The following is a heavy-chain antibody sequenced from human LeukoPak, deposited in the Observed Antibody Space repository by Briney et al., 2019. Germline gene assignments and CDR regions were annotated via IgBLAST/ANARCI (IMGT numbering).Heavy chain of an antibody. V-gene: IGHV4-4*07. CDR3: ARDLRVIAIRAGGHAFDI. J-gene: IGHJ3*02. Sequence: SETLSLTCTVSGGSISSYYWSWIRQPAGKGLEWIGRIYTSGSTNYNPSLKSRVTISVDTSKNQFSLKLSSVTAADTAVYYCARDLRVIAIRAGGHAFDIWGQGTMVTVSS. D-gene: IGHD2-21*01. CDR1: GGSISSYY. CDR2: IYTSGST.